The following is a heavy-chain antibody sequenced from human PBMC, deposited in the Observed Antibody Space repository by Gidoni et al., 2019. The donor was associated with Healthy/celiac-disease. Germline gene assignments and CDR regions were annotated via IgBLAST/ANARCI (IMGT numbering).Heavy chain of an antibody. D-gene: IGHD3-10*01. J-gene: IGHJ4*02. CDR1: GFTFGYYA. CDR3: ESSSITMVRGVIINEADY. CDR2: IRSKAYGGTT. Sequence: EVQLVESGGGLVQLGRSLRLSCTASGFTFGYYAMSWFRQAPGKGLEWVGFIRSKAYGGTTEYAASVKGRFTISRDDSKSIAYLQMNSLKTEDTAVYYCESSSITMVRGVIINEADYWGQGTLVTVSS. V-gene: IGHV3-49*03.